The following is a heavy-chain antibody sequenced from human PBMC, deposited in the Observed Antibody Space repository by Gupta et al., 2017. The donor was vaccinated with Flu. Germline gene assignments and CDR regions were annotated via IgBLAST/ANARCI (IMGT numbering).Heavy chain of an antibody. CDR3: ARVVDTARGPGPYGMDV. Sequence: QVQLVQSGAEVKKPGASAKVSCKASGYTFTGYYMHWVRQAPGQGLEWMGWINPNSGGTNYEQKLQGGVTMTRDTSISTAYMELSRLRSEETAVYYCARVVDTARGPGPYGMDVGGQGTTVTVSS. V-gene: IGHV1-2*02. CDR2: INPNSGGT. J-gene: IGHJ6*02. D-gene: IGHD5-18*01. CDR1: GYTFTGYY.